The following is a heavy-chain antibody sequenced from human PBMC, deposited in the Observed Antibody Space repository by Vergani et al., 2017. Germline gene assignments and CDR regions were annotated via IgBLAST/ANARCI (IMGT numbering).Heavy chain of an antibody. V-gene: IGHV3-23*01. CDR1: GFTFTNFA. CDR2: ISGSGGFT. CDR3: AKDNVPGYYDSSGYCDY. Sequence: VQPGGSLRLSCAASGFTFTNFAMTWVRQAPGEGLEWVSGISGSGGFTYYADSVKGRFTISRDNSKNTMFLQMNNLRAEDTAVYYCAKDNVPGYYDSSGYCDYWGQGTLVTVSS. J-gene: IGHJ4*02. D-gene: IGHD3-22*01.